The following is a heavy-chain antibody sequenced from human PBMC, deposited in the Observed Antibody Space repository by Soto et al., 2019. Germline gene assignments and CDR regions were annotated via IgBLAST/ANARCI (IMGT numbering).Heavy chain of an antibody. CDR1: GYTFTSYG. CDR2: ISGYNGYT. J-gene: IGHJ5*02. V-gene: IGHV1-18*01. CDR3: ARDNAVVVVPDVAFDL. D-gene: IGHD2-15*01. Sequence: QEQLAQSGPEVKKPGASVKVSCQASGYTFTSYGISWVRQAPGQGLEWMGWISGYNGYTKYAQKFQGRVAMTTDASTREVYMEVKSLRSDDTAIYYCARDNAVVVVPDVAFDLWGQGTLVTVAS.